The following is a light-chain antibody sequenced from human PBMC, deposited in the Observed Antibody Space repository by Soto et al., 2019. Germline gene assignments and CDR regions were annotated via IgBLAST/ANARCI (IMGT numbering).Light chain of an antibody. Sequence: DIPMTQSPSTLSASVGDRVTITCRASQSIGNWLAWYQQKPGKAPKLLIYKASSSENGVPSRFSGSGSGTEFTLTISSLQPDDFATYYCQQYSSYWTFGQGTKVEIK. V-gene: IGKV1-5*03. CDR1: QSIGNW. CDR3: QQYSSYWT. CDR2: KAS. J-gene: IGKJ1*01.